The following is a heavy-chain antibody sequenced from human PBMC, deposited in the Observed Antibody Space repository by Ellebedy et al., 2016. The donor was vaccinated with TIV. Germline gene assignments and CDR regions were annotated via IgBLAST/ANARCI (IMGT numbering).Heavy chain of an antibody. CDR2: ISRSGDTI. CDR3: ARGAYDLVSFDY. D-gene: IGHD5-12*01. Sequence: GESLKISXAASGFTFSSYAMSCVRQAPGKGLEWVSYISRSGDTIYYADSVKGRFTISRDNAKNSLYLQVNRLRAEDTAVYYCARGAYDLVSFDYWGQGTLVTVSS. CDR1: GFTFSSYA. J-gene: IGHJ4*02. V-gene: IGHV3-48*04.